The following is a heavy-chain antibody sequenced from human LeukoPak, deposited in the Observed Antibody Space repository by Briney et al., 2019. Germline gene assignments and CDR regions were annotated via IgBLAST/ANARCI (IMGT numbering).Heavy chain of an antibody. D-gene: IGHD3-22*01. CDR1: GFTFSSYW. V-gene: IGHV3-7*03. CDR2: IKQDGSEK. Sequence: GGSLRLSCAASGFTFSSYWMSWVRQAPGKGLEWVANIKQDGSEKYYVDSVKGRFTISRDNAKNSLYLQMNSLRAEDTAVYYCARVRTYYYDSSEFDYWGQGTLVTVSS. J-gene: IGHJ4*02. CDR3: ARVRTYYYDSSEFDY.